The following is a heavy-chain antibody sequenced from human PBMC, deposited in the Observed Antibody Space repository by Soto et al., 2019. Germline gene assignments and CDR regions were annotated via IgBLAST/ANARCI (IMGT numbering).Heavy chain of an antibody. CDR2: IGYSGGT. Sequence: LENLFLTCTVSGGFIRRYSWSWSRQPPGKGMEGIGDIGYSGGTNYNPSLKSRVTISVDTSKNQFSLELTSLTAADTAVYYCARGYLPGGNTFYFDYWGQGALVTVSS. J-gene: IGHJ4*02. CDR3: ARGYLPGGNTFYFDY. D-gene: IGHD2-15*01. CDR1: GGFIRRYS. V-gene: IGHV4-59*12.